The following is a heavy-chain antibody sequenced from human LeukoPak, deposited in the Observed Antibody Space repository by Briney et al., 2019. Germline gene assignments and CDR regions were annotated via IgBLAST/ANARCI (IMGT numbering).Heavy chain of an antibody. CDR2: ISYDGSNK. Sequence: GGSLRLSCAASGFTFSSYAMHWVRQAPGKGLEWVAVISYDGSNKYYADSVKGRFTISRDNSKNTLYLQMNSPRAEDTAVYYCAKDGKWELGDYWGQGTLVTVSS. V-gene: IGHV3-30-3*01. CDR3: AKDGKWELGDY. D-gene: IGHD1-26*01. J-gene: IGHJ4*02. CDR1: GFTFSSYA.